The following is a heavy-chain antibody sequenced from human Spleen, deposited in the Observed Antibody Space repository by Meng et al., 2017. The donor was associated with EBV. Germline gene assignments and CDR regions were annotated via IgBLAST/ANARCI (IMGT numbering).Heavy chain of an antibody. V-gene: IGHV3-74*01. CDR1: GFTFSSYW. D-gene: IGHD6-25*01. CDR3: SRDLVGSDDD. CDR2: INEDGGIT. Sequence: EVQLAEPGGALVQPGGSLRLSCAASGFTFSSYWMRWVRQVPGKGLVWVSRINEDGGITTYADSVKGRFTIFRDNTKNTLYLQMNSLRAEDTAVYFCSRDLVGSDDDWGQGTLVTVSS. J-gene: IGHJ4*02.